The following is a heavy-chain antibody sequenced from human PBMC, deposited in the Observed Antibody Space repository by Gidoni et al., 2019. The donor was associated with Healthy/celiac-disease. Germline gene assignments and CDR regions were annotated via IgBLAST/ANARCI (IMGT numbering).Heavy chain of an antibody. V-gene: IGHV1-69*01. CDR2: IIPTFGTA. Sequence: EVKKPGSSVKLSCKASGGTFSSYAISWVRQAPGQGLEWMGGIIPTFGTANYAQKFQGRATITADESTSTAYMELSSLRSEETAVYYCERWLSGDHGGYFDLWGRGTLVTVSS. D-gene: IGHD4-17*01. CDR1: GGTFSSYA. J-gene: IGHJ2*01. CDR3: ERWLSGDHGGYFDL.